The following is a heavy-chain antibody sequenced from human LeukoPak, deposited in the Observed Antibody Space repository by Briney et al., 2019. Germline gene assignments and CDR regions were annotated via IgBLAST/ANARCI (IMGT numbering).Heavy chain of an antibody. CDR3: ARAQWRTYSYYYMDV. D-gene: IGHD6-19*01. CDR1: GFTVSFNY. CDR2: IYSGSNT. Sequence: GGSLRLSCAASGFTVSFNYMSWVRHAPGKGLEWISFIYSGSNTYYADSVKGRFTISRDDSKNTLYLQMNSLRAEDTAIYYCARAQWRTYSYYYMDVWGKGTTVTVSS. J-gene: IGHJ6*03. V-gene: IGHV3-53*01.